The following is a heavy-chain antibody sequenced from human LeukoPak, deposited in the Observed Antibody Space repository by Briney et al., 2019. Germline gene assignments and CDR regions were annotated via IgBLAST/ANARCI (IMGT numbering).Heavy chain of an antibody. D-gene: IGHD1-26*01. CDR3: ARGGGSYSVNDAFDI. Sequence: ASVKVSCKTSGYTFTSYGISWVRQARGQGVEWMGWISGYNGNTNYVQKLQGRVTMTTDTSTSTAYMALRSLRSDDTAVYYCARGGGSYSVNDAFDIWGQGTMVTVSS. CDR2: ISGYNGNT. V-gene: IGHV1-18*01. J-gene: IGHJ3*02. CDR1: GYTFTSYG.